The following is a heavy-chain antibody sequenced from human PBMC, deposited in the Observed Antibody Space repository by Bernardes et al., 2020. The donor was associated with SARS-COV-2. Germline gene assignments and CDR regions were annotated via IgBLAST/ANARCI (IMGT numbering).Heavy chain of an antibody. CDR2: INPNSGAT. Sequence: ASVKVSCKTSGYSFTGYYMHWVRQAPGLGLEWMGWINPNSGATNYAQRFQGRVTMTRDTSIDTVYVELNRLGSDDTAVYYCARERSSSWTPDYWGQGTPVSVSS. CDR3: ARERSSSWTPDY. J-gene: IGHJ4*02. CDR1: GYSFTGYY. D-gene: IGHD6-13*01. V-gene: IGHV1-2*02.